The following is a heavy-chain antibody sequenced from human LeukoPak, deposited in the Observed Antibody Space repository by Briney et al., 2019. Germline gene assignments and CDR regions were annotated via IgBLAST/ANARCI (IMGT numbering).Heavy chain of an antibody. CDR2: INPNSGGT. V-gene: IGHV1-2*02. J-gene: IGHJ6*03. Sequence: ASVKVSCKASGYTFTGYYMHWVRQAPGQGLEWMGWINPNSGGTNYAQKFQGRVTMTRDTSISTAYMGLSRLRSDDTAVYYCARASDYPDSYYYYYMDVWGKGTTVTISS. CDR1: GYTFTGYY. D-gene: IGHD4-17*01. CDR3: ARASDYPDSYYYYYMDV.